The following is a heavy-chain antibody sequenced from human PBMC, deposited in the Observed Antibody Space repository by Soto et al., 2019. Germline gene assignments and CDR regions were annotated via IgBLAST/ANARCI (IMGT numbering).Heavy chain of an antibody. CDR2: ISSSGSTM. D-gene: IGHD4-17*01. CDR1: GFTFSDYY. CDR3: ARKKDGGKKYFNL. J-gene: IGHJ2*01. V-gene: IGHV3-11*01. Sequence: QVQLVESRGGLVKPGGSLRLSCAASGFTFSDYYMSWIRQTPGKGLEWVSYISSSGSTMYYADSVKGRFTISRDNAKNSLNLQMNSLRAEDTAVYYCARKKDGGKKYFNLWGRGTLVTVSS.